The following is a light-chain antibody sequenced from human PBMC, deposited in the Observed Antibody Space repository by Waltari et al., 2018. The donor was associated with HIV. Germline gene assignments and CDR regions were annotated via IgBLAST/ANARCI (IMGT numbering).Light chain of an antibody. CDR2: WAS. V-gene: IGKV4-1*01. J-gene: IGKJ2*02. CDR1: QSVLYNSNNKNY. CDR3: QQYYTTPWT. Sequence: DIVMTQSPDSLAVSLGERATINCKSSQSVLYNSNNKNYLAWYQQKPGQPPQLLIYWASSRESVVPDRFSGSGSGTDFTLTISSLQAEDVAVYYCQQYYTTPWTFGQGTKLEIK.